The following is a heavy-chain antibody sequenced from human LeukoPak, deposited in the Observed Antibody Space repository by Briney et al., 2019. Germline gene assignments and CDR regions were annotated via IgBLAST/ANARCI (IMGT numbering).Heavy chain of an antibody. V-gene: IGHV3-21*01. CDR2: ISSSSSYI. J-gene: IGHJ3*02. CDR1: GFTFSSYS. Sequence: GGSLRLSCAASGFTFSSYSMNWVRQAPGKGLEWVSSISSSSSYIYYADSVKGRFTISRDNDKNSLYLQMNSLRAEDTAVYYCARTHYYGSGSYYNRGAFDIWGQGTMVTVSS. CDR3: ARTHYYGSGSYYNRGAFDI. D-gene: IGHD3-10*01.